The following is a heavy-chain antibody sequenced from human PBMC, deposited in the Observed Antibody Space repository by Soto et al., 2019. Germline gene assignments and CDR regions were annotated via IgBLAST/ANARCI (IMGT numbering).Heavy chain of an antibody. CDR2: IIPIFGTA. V-gene: IGHV1-69*06. J-gene: IGHJ4*02. CDR1: GVTFSSYA. D-gene: IGHD5-12*01. Sequence: SVKVSCKASGVTFSSYAISWVRQAPGQGLEWMGGIIPIFGTANYAQKFQGRVTITADKSTSTAYMELSSLRSEDTAVYYCARTTRGYSGYDDDYWGQGTLVTVSS. CDR3: ARTTRGYSGYDDDY.